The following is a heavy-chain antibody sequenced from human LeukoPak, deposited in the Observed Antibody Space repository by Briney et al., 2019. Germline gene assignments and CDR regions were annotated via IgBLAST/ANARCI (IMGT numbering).Heavy chain of an antibody. CDR2: IRYDENNK. CDR1: GFTFSSYG. V-gene: IGHV3-30*02. CDR3: ATLNYFDY. J-gene: IGHJ4*02. Sequence: PGGSLRLSCAASGFTFSSYGMHWVRQAPGKGLEWVAFIRYDENNKYHADSVKGRFTISRDNSKNTLYLQMNSLRTEDTAFYYCATLNYFDYWGQGTLVTVSS.